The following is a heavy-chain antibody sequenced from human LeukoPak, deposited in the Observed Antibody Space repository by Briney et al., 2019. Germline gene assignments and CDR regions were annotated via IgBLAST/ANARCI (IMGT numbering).Heavy chain of an antibody. CDR1: GFTFSSYA. J-gene: IGHJ4*02. D-gene: IGHD3-22*01. Sequence: GGSLRLSCAASGFTFSSYAMSWVRQAPGKGLEWVSAISGSGGSTYYADSVKGRFTISRDNSKNTLYLQMNSLRAEDTAVYHCAKGQLQDYYDSSGYLYWGQGTLVTVSS. CDR3: AKGQLQDYYDSSGYLY. CDR2: ISGSGGST. V-gene: IGHV3-23*01.